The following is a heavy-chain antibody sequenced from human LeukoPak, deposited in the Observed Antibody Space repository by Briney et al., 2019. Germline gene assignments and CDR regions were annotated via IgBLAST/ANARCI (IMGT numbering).Heavy chain of an antibody. J-gene: IGHJ4*02. V-gene: IGHV4-59*01. CDR1: GGSIGTYY. CDR3: ARGGYSGHDFIY. D-gene: IGHD5-12*01. CDR2: IYHSGDT. Sequence: SETLSLTCTVSGGSIGTYYWSWIRQPPGKGLEWIGYIYHSGDTKYNPSLKSRVTISVDTSKNQFSLRLRSVTAADTAVYYCARGGYSGHDFIYWGQGTLVTVSS.